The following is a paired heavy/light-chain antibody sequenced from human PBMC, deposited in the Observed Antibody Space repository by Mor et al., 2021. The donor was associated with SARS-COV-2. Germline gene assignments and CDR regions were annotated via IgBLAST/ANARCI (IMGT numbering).Light chain of an antibody. J-gene: IGKJ3*01. CDR1: QSVSSY. Sequence: EIVLTQSPATLSLSPGERATLSCRASQSVSSYLAWYQQKPGQAPRLLIYDASNRATGIPARFSGSGSGTDFTLTISSLEPEDFAVYYCQQRSNWPPAFGPGTKVDIK. CDR2: DAS. V-gene: IGKV3-11*01. CDR3: QQRSNWPPA.
Heavy chain of an antibody. CDR1: GYTFTSYG. V-gene: IGHV1-18*01. D-gene: IGHD4-4*01. CDR2: INAYNGNT. Sequence: QVQLVQSGAEMKKPGASVKVSCKASGYTFTSYGISWVRQAPGQGLEWMGWINAYNGNTNYAQKLQGRVTMTTDTSTSTAYMELRSLRSDDTAVYYCARGLSTYDNSNYLFSNIWGQGTMVTVSS. CDR3: ARGLSTYDNSNYLFSNI. J-gene: IGHJ3*02.